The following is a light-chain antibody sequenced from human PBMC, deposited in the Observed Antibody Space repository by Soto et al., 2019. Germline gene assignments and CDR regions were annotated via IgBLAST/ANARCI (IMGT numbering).Light chain of an antibody. J-gene: IGLJ3*02. V-gene: IGLV4-69*01. CDR1: SGHSDYA. Sequence: QSVLTQSPSASASPGASVKPTCTLSSGHSDYAIAWHQQQPEKGPRYLMKVTSDGSHTKGDGIPDRFSGSSSGADRYLTISSLRSDDEADYYCQAWGTGGVFGGGTKLTVL. CDR3: QAWGTGGV. CDR2: VTSDGSH.